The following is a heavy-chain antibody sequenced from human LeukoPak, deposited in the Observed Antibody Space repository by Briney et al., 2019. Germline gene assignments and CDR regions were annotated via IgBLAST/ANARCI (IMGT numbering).Heavy chain of an antibody. D-gene: IGHD6-19*01. CDR1: GFTVSSNY. Sequence: GGSLRLSCAASGFTVSSNYMSWVRQAPGXXLXXXXVIYSGGSTYYGDSVKGRFTISRDNSKNTLYLQMNSLRAEDTAVYYCARGLKYSTGWYYFDYWGQGTLVTVSS. CDR2: IYSGGST. J-gene: IGHJ4*02. V-gene: IGHV3-53*01. CDR3: ARGLKYSTGWYYFDY.